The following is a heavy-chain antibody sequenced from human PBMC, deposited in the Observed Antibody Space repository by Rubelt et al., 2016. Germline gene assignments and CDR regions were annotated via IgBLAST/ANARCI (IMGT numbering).Heavy chain of an antibody. CDR3: TTDSGGSYSFYYYYGMDV. CDR2: ISGSGGST. CDR1: GFTVSSNY. Sequence: GGLVQPGGSLRLSCAASGFTVSSNYMSWVRQAPGKGLEWVSAISGSGGSTYYADSVKGRFTISRDNSKNTLYLQMNSLKTEDTAVYYCTTDSGGSYSFYYYYGMDVWGQGTTVTVSS. J-gene: IGHJ6*02. D-gene: IGHD1-26*01. V-gene: IGHV3-23*01.